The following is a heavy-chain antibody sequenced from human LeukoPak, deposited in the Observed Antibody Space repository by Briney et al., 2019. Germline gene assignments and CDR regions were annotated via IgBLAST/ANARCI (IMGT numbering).Heavy chain of an antibody. D-gene: IGHD3-10*01. J-gene: IGHJ4*02. Sequence: SETLSLTCTVSGGSISSGSYDWYWIRQPAGKGLEWIGHIYTSGSRNYSPSLKSRVTISVDTSKNQFSLKLTSVTAADTAVYYCTKGRGIWGQGTLVTVS. V-gene: IGHV4-61*09. CDR2: IYTSGSR. CDR1: GGSISSGSYD. CDR3: TKGRGI.